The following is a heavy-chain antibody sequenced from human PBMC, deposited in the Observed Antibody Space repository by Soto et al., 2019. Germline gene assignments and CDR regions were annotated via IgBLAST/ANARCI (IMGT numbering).Heavy chain of an antibody. CDR2: IYYSGIT. CDR3: ARHSPESNPMDKGSFDY. V-gene: IGHV4-31*03. J-gene: IGHJ4*02. D-gene: IGHD2-2*03. CDR1: CASINSGGQY. Sequence: SETLSLTCTVSCASINSGGQYWSWIRQHPGKGLEWIGDIYYSGITYNNPSLMSRVVMSVDTSKNQFSLRLSSLTAADTAVYFCARHSPESNPMDKGSFDYWGQGTLVTVSS.